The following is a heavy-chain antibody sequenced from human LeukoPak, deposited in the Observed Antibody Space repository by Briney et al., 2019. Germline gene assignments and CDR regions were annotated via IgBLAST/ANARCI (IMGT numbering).Heavy chain of an antibody. CDR2: FIPIFGTA. Sequence: SVKVSCKASGGTFSSYAISWVRQAPGQGPQWMGRFIPIFGTANYAQKFQGGVSITTDESTSTAYMQLSSLRSEDTAVYYCARDLGITGTYDNYCFDYWGQGTLVTVSS. V-gene: IGHV1-69*05. J-gene: IGHJ4*02. CDR3: ARDLGITGTYDNYCFDY. D-gene: IGHD1-20*01. CDR1: GGTFSSYA.